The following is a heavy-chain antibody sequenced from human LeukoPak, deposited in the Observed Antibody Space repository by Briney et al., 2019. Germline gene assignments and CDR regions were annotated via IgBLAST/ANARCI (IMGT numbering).Heavy chain of an antibody. CDR2: ISSSSSYI. J-gene: IGHJ4*02. V-gene: IGHV3-21*01. Sequence: GGSLRLSCAASGFTFSSYSMNWVRQAPGKRLEWVSSISSSSSYIYYADSVKGRFTISRDNAKNSLYLQMNSLRAEDTAVYYCARDPTVVAATFFDYWGQGTLVTVSS. D-gene: IGHD2-15*01. CDR3: ARDPTVVAATFFDY. CDR1: GFTFSSYS.